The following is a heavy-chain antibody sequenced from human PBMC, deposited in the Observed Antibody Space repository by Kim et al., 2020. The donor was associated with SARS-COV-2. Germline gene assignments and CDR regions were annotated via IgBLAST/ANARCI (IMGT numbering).Heavy chain of an antibody. Sequence: DSVKSLFTISRDNSKNTMYRQMNSLRAEDTAVYYCAKYYYGSGGGDYFDYWGQGTLVTVSS. CDR3: AKYYYGSGGGDYFDY. J-gene: IGHJ4*02. D-gene: IGHD3-10*01. V-gene: IGHV3-23*01.